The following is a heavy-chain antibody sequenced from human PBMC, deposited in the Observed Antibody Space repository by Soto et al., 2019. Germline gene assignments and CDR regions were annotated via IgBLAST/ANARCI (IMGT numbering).Heavy chain of an antibody. CDR1: GFTFSSNW. V-gene: IGHV3-74*01. Sequence: EVQLVESGGGLVQPGGSLRLSCAASGFTFSSNWMHWVRQGPGKGLVWVSRIDNDGSSRDYADSVKRRFTISRDNAKNTLYLEMSSLRAEDTAVYYCATGSGWYSPDYWGQGTLVTVSS. CDR3: ATGSGWYSPDY. J-gene: IGHJ4*02. CDR2: IDNDGSSR. D-gene: IGHD6-19*01.